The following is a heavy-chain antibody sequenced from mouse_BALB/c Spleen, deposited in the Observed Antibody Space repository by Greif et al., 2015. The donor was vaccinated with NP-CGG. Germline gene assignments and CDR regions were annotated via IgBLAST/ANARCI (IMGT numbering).Heavy chain of an antibody. CDR3: ASWDYHGSSFAY. J-gene: IGHJ3*01. V-gene: IGHV14-3*02. Sequence: VQLQQSGAELVKPGASVKLSCTASGFNIKDTYMHWVKQRPEQGLEWIGRIDPANGNTKYDPKFQGKATITADTSSNTAYLQLSSLTSEDTAVYYCASWDYHGSSFAYWGQGTLVTVSA. CDR1: GFNIKDTY. CDR2: IDPANGNT. D-gene: IGHD1-1*01.